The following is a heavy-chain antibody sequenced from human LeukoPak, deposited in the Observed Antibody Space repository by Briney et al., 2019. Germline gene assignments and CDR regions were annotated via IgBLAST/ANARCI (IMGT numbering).Heavy chain of an antibody. Sequence: GGSLRLSCAASGFTFSDYYMSWIRQAPGKGLEWVSYISSSGSTIYYADSVKGRFTISRDNAKNSLYLQMNSLRAEDTAVYYCARDYPYYDSWSGYYRDNWFDPWGQGTLVTVSS. CDR1: GFTFSDYY. CDR3: ARDYPYYDSWSGYYRDNWFDP. V-gene: IGHV3-11*01. J-gene: IGHJ5*02. CDR2: ISSSGSTI. D-gene: IGHD3-3*01.